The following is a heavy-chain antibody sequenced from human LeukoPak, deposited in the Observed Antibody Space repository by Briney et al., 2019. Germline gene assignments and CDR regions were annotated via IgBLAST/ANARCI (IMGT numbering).Heavy chain of an antibody. V-gene: IGHV1-46*01. CDR1: GYTFTSYG. CDR3: ARERPSALYFDY. Sequence: ASVKVSCKASGYTFTSYGISWVRQAPGQGLEYMGVINPSADTTNYAQKFRGRVTMTRDTATSTVYMELSSLLSDDTGVYYCARERPSALYFDYWGQGTLVTVSS. J-gene: IGHJ4*02. CDR2: INPSADTT.